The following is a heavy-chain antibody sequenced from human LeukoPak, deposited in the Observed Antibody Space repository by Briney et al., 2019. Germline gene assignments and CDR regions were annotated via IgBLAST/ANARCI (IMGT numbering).Heavy chain of an antibody. D-gene: IGHD6-19*01. CDR3: ASGPGYSSGWIDY. V-gene: IGHV1-2*06. CDR2: INPNSGGT. Sequence: GASVKVSCKASGYTFTGYYMHWVRQAPGQGLEWMGRINPNSGGTSYAQKFQGRVTMTRDTSISTAYMELSRLRSDDTAVYYCASGPGYSSGWIDYWGQGTLVTVSS. CDR1: GYTFTGYY. J-gene: IGHJ4*02.